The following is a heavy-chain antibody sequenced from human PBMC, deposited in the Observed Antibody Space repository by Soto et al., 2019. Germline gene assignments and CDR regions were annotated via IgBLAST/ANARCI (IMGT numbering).Heavy chain of an antibody. CDR1: GGSISSGGYY. CDR2: IYYSGST. Sequence: PSETLSLTCTVSGGSISSGGYYWSWIRQHPGKGLEWIGYIYYSGSTYYNPSLKSRVTISVDTSKNQFSLKLSSVTAADTAVYYCARAIREGRITIFNYWGQGTLVTVSS. CDR3: ARAIREGRITIFNY. J-gene: IGHJ4*02. D-gene: IGHD3-3*01. V-gene: IGHV4-31*03.